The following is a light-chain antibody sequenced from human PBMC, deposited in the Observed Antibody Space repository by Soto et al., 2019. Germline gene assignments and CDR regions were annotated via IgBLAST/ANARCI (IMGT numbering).Light chain of an antibody. CDR2: GAS. CDR1: QSVSSR. CDR3: QQYHNWPPIT. Sequence: EIVLTQSPGTLSLSPGERATLSCRASQSVSSRLAWYQQKPGQAPRLLISGASSRATGIPDRFSGSGSGTDFTLTISSLQSEDSAVYYCQQYHNWPPITFGQGTRLEIK. J-gene: IGKJ5*01. V-gene: IGKV3D-15*01.